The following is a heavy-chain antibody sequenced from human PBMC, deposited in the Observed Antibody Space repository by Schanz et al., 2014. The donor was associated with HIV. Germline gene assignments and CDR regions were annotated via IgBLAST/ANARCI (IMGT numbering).Heavy chain of an antibody. J-gene: IGHJ6*02. CDR3: AKDNYDFWSGYPLDGMDV. CDR2: ISYDGSNK. V-gene: IGHV3-30*18. Sequence: QVQLVESGGGVVQPGRSLRLSCAASGFTFSSYGMHWVRQAPGKGLEWVAVISYDGSNKYYADSVKGRFTISRDNSKNTLYPQMNSLRAEDTAVYYCAKDNYDFWSGYPLDGMDVWGQGTTVTVSS. D-gene: IGHD3-3*01. CDR1: GFTFSSYG.